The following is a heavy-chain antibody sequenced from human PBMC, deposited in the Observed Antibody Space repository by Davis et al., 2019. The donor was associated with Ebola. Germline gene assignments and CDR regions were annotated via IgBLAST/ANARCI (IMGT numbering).Heavy chain of an antibody. CDR3: AKETIFGVVLPRGSFDY. V-gene: IGHV3-23*01. Sequence: PGGSLRLSCVGSGFTFSDHYMDWVRQAPGKGLEWVSAISGTGGSTYYADSVKGRFTISRDNSKNTLYLQMNSLRAEDTAVYYCAKETIFGVVLPRGSFDYWGQGTLVTVSS. CDR1: GFTFSDHY. D-gene: IGHD3-3*01. J-gene: IGHJ4*02. CDR2: ISGTGGST.